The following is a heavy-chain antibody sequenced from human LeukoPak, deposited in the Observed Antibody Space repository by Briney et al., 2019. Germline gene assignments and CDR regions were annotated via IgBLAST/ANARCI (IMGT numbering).Heavy chain of an antibody. Sequence: GASVKVSCKASGGTFSSYAISWVRQAPGQGLEWMGGIIPIFGTANYAQKFQGRVTITTDESTSTAYMELRSLRSDDTAVYYCARFGADKKYCGGDCYTDYWGQGTLVTVSS. CDR2: IIPIFGTA. CDR3: ARFGADKKYCGGDCYTDY. D-gene: IGHD2-21*02. V-gene: IGHV1-69*05. CDR1: GGTFSSYA. J-gene: IGHJ4*02.